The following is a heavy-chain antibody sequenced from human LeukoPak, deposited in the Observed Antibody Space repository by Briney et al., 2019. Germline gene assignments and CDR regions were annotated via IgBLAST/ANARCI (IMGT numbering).Heavy chain of an antibody. J-gene: IGHJ5*02. CDR3: ARDDYYGSGSHLSGWFDP. D-gene: IGHD3-10*01. V-gene: IGHV4-30-2*01. Sequence: SQTLPLTCTVSGGSISSGGYYWSWIRQPPGKGLEWIGYIYHSGSTYYNPSLKSRVTISVDRSKNQFSLKLSSVTAADTAVYYCARDDYYGSGSHLSGWFDPWGQGTLVTVSS. CDR2: IYHSGST. CDR1: GGSISSGGYY.